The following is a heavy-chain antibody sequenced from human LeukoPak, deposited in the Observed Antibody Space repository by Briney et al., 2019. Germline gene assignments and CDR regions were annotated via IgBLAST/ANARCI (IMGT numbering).Heavy chain of an antibody. D-gene: IGHD3-3*01. CDR1: GGSISSSSYY. CDR3: ARDRYDFWSGYYSTDYYYGMDV. V-gene: IGHV4-31*03. J-gene: IGHJ6*02. CDR2: IYYSGST. Sequence: SETLSLTCTVSGGSISSSSYYWGWIRQHPGKGLEWIGYIYYSGSTYYNPSLKSRVTISVDTSKNQFSLKLSSVTAADTAVYYCARDRYDFWSGYYSTDYYYGMDVWGQGTTVTVSS.